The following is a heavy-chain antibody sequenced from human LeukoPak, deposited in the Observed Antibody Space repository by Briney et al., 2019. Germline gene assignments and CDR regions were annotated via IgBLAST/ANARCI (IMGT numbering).Heavy chain of an antibody. J-gene: IGHJ5*02. CDR2: INWNGGST. Sequence: GGSLRLSCAASGFTFDDYGMSWVRQAPGKGLEWVSGINWNGGSTGYADSVKGRFTISRDNAKNSLYLQMNSLRAEDTALYYCAGDSVPMVRGVPTHWFDPWGQGTLVTVSS. CDR3: AGDSVPMVRGVPTHWFDP. CDR1: GFTFDDYG. D-gene: IGHD3-10*01. V-gene: IGHV3-20*04.